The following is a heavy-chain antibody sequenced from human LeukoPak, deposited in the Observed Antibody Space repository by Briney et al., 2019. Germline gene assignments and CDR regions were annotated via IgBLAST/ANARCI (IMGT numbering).Heavy chain of an antibody. D-gene: IGHD3-22*01. CDR1: GGSFSGYY. J-gene: IGHJ4*02. Sequence: PSETLPLTCAVYGGSFSGYYWSWIRQPPGKGLEWIGEINHSGSTNYNPSLKSRVTISVDTSKNQFSLKLSSVTAADTAVYYCARALDDSSGYYVDYWGQGTLVTVSS. V-gene: IGHV4-34*01. CDR3: ARALDDSSGYYVDY. CDR2: INHSGST.